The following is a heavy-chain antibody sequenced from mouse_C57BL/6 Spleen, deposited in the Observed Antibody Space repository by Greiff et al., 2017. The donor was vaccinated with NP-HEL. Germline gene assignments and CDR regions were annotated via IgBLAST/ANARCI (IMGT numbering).Heavy chain of an antibody. D-gene: IGHD2-4*01. Sequence: VQLQQSGPELVKPGASVKMSCKASGYTFTDYNMHWVKQSHGKSLEWIGYINPNNGGTSYNQKFKGKATLTVNKSSSTAYMELRSLTSEDSAVYYCARGGDYDVGYAMDYWGQGTSVTVSS. CDR2: INPNNGGT. CDR1: GYTFTDYN. V-gene: IGHV1-22*01. CDR3: ARGGDYDVGYAMDY. J-gene: IGHJ4*01.